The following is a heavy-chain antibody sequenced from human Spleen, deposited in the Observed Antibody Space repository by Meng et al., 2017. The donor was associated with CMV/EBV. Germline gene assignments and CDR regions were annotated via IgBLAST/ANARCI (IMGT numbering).Heavy chain of an antibody. CDR3: ARDRGFLEWSLDY. CDR1: GFTFSSHE. Sequence: GESLKISCAASGFTFSSHEMNWVRQAPGKGLEWISYISSSGDTIYYADSVKGRFTISRDIAKNTLFLQMDGLRAEDTAVYYCARDRGFLEWSLDYWGQGALVTVSS. CDR2: ISSSGDTI. J-gene: IGHJ4*02. V-gene: IGHV3-48*03. D-gene: IGHD3-3*01.